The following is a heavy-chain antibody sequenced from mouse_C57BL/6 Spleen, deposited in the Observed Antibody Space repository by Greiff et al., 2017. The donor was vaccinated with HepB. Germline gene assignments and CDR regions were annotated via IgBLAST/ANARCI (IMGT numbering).Heavy chain of an antibody. CDR1: GFTFSSYG. CDR3: ARQDRYFDY. CDR2: ISSGGSYT. J-gene: IGHJ2*01. V-gene: IGHV5-6*01. Sequence: EVKLMESGGDLVKPGGSLKLSCAASGFTFSSYGMSWVRQTPDKRLEWVATISSGGSYTYYPDSVKGRFTFSRDNTKNTLYLQMSSLKYEDTAMYYCARQDRYFDYWGQGTTLTVSS.